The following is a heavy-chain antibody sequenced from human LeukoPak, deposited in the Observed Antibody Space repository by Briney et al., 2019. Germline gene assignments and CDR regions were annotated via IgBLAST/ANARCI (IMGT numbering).Heavy chain of an antibody. V-gene: IGHV3-21*04. Sequence: PGGSLRLSCAASGFTFSSYSMNWVRQAPGKGLEWVSSISSSSSYIYYADSVKGRFTISRDNSKNTLYLQMNSLRAEDTAVYYCAKDQGVGLWLVSLGKGFDYWGQGTLVTVSS. J-gene: IGHJ4*02. CDR2: ISSSSSYI. CDR1: GFTFSSYS. D-gene: IGHD6-19*01. CDR3: AKDQGVGLWLVSLGKGFDY.